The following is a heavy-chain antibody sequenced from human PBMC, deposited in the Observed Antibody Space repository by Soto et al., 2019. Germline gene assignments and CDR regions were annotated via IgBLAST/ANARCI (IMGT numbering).Heavy chain of an antibody. CDR2: IYYSGST. D-gene: IGHD6-19*01. CDR3: ARGIMDSSGWPYYYYYGMDV. V-gene: IGHV4-59*01. Sequence: SETLSLTCTVSGGSISSYYWSWIRQPPGKGLEWIGYIYYSGSTNYNPSLKSRVTISVDTSKNQFSLKLSSVTAADTAVYYCARGIMDSSGWPYYYYYGMDVWGQGTTVTVSS. CDR1: GGSISSYY. J-gene: IGHJ6*02.